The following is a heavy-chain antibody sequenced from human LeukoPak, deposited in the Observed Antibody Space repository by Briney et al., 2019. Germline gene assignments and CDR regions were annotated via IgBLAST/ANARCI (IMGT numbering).Heavy chain of an antibody. D-gene: IGHD2-15*01. V-gene: IGHV3-7*01. J-gene: IGHJ4*02. CDR1: GFIFNNYY. CDR2: IKQDGSEK. Sequence: GGSLRLSCAASGFIFNNYYMNWVRQAPGKGLEWVATIKQDGSEKYYVDSVKGRFTISRDDAKNSLYLQMNSLRAEDTAVYYCARDGGFCSGGSCYALLDYWGQGILVTVSS. CDR3: ARDGGFCSGGSCYALLDY.